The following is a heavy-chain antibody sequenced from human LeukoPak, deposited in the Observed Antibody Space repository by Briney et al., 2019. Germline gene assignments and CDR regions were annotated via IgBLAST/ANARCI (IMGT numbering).Heavy chain of an antibody. Sequence: ASVKVSCKASGYTFTGYYMHWVRQAPGRGLEWMGWINPNSGGTNYAQNFQGRVTMTRDTSISTAFMELSRLRSDDTAVYYCAGGYCSSTTCPFDYWGQGTLVTVSS. D-gene: IGHD2-2*01. CDR2: INPNSGGT. CDR1: GYTFTGYY. V-gene: IGHV1-2*02. CDR3: AGGYCSSTTCPFDY. J-gene: IGHJ4*02.